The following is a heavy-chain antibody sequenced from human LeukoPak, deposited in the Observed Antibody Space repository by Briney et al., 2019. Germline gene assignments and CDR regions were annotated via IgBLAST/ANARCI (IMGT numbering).Heavy chain of an antibody. CDR2: LSYSGST. CDR1: DDSIRSHY. J-gene: IGHJ6*03. V-gene: IGHV4-59*11. D-gene: IGHD1-26*01. CDR3: ARASIGNSGSYRAYYYYYYYMDV. Sequence: SETLSLTCTVSDDSIRSHYWSWIRQPPGTGLEWIGYLSYSGSTNYNPSLKSRVTMSVDTSKNQFSLKLSSVTAADTAVYYCARASIGNSGSYRAYYYYYYYMDVWGKGTTVTVSS.